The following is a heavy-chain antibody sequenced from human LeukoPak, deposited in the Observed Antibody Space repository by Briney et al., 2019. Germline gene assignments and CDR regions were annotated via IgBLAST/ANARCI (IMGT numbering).Heavy chain of an antibody. J-gene: IGHJ5*02. D-gene: IGHD1-26*01. CDR2: IIPIFGTA. V-gene: IGHV1-69*13. Sequence: SVKVSCKASGGTFSSYAISWVRQAPGQGLEWMGGIIPIFGTANYAQKFQGRVTITADESTSTAYMELSSLRSEDTAVYHCARLGRMRIVGATTQYITWGQGTLVIVSS. CDR1: GGTFSSYA. CDR3: ARLGRMRIVGATTQYIT.